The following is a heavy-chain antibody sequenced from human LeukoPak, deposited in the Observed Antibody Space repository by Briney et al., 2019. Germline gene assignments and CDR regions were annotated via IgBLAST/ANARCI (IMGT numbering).Heavy chain of an antibody. Sequence: ASVKVSCKASGYTFTSYGISWVRQAPGQGLEWMGWISAYNGNTNYAQKLQGRVTMTTDTSTSTAYMELRGLRSDDTAVYYCARDPPIFGYVKDYYYGMDVWGQGTTVTVSS. CDR2: ISAYNGNT. V-gene: IGHV1-18*01. J-gene: IGHJ6*02. CDR1: GYTFTSYG. CDR3: ARDPPIFGYVKDYYYGMDV. D-gene: IGHD3-3*01.